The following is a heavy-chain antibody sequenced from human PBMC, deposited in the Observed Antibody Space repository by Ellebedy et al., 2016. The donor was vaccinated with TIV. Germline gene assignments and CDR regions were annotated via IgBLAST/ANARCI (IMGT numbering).Heavy chain of an antibody. J-gene: IGHJ5*02. CDR2: IRGSGGRT. CDR1: GFTFSSYA. Sequence: PGGSLRLSCAASGFTFSSYAMSWVRQAPGKGLEWVSGIRGSGGRTYYADSVKGRFTISRDNARNSLYLQMNSLRAEDTAVYYCVFRVGDCNGGNCYPWGQGTLVTVSS. CDR3: VFRVGDCNGGNCYP. V-gene: IGHV3-23*01. D-gene: IGHD2-15*01.